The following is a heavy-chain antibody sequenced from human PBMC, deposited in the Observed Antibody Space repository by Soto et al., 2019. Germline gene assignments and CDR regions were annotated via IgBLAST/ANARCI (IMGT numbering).Heavy chain of an antibody. CDR1: GYSISSGYY. J-gene: IGHJ4*02. Sequence: SETLSLTCAVSGYSISSGYYWGWIRQPPGKGLQWIGNMYHSGSTYYNPSLKSRVTISIDTSKNQFSLKLSSVTAADEAIYYCARVSYFDGGGFFYYFDYWGQGTLVTVSS. CDR2: MYHSGST. V-gene: IGHV4-38-2*01. D-gene: IGHD3-22*01. CDR3: ARVSYFDGGGFFYYFDY.